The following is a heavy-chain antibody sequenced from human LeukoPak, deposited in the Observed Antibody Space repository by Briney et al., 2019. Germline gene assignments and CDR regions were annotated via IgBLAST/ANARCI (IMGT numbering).Heavy chain of an antibody. Sequence: SETLSLTCTISSGSIDNYYWSWIRQPAGKGLEWIGQIYFSGNTNYNPSFKSRVTISVDRSNNQFSLKLSSVTAADTAVYYCARHLWSECLKFDYWGQGTLVTVSS. CDR3: ARHLWSECLKFDY. D-gene: IGHD3-3*01. CDR2: IYFSGNT. V-gene: IGHV4-59*01. J-gene: IGHJ4*02. CDR1: SGSIDNYY.